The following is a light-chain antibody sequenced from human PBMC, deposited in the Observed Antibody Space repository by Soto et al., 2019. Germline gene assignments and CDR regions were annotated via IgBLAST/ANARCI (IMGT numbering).Light chain of an antibody. V-gene: IGKV3-15*01. CDR3: QQYQKWPLT. CDR2: GAS. J-gene: IGKJ4*01. CDR1: QSVSSN. Sequence: EMVMTQSPATLSVSPGERATLSCRDSQSVSSNLAWYQHKPGQAPRLLIYGASIRATGVPAKFSGSGSGTEFTLTISSLQSEDFAVYYCQQYQKWPLTFGGGTKAEIK.